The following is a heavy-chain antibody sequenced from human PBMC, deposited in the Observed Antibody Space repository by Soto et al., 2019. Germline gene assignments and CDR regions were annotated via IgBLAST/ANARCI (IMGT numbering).Heavy chain of an antibody. D-gene: IGHD2-15*01. J-gene: IGHJ4*02. V-gene: IGHV3-23*01. CDR3: AKDPGGGYCSGNSCFF. Sequence: VQLLESGGGLVQPGGSRSLPCEASGLTFSNFALSWVRRAPGRGREKVSGISSSAISTFYADSVKGRFTISRDNSKNTLYLQMSSLRAEDTAVYYCAKDPGGGYCSGNSCFFWGQGTLVTVCS. CDR1: GLTFSNFA. CDR2: ISSSAIST.